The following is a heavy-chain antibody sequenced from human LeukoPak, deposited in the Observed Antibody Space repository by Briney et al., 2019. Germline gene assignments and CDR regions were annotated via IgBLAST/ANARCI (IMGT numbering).Heavy chain of an antibody. CDR1: GFTFSIYG. D-gene: IGHD3-10*01. J-gene: IGHJ4*02. CDR3: ARASGVFDY. Sequence: GGFLRLSCAASGFTFSIYGMHWVRQAPGKGPEWVAAIWNDGNNKYYVDSVKGRFSISRDNSKNTLYLQMNSLTAEDTAVYYCARASGVFDYWSQGTLVTVSS. CDR2: IWNDGNNK. V-gene: IGHV3-33*01.